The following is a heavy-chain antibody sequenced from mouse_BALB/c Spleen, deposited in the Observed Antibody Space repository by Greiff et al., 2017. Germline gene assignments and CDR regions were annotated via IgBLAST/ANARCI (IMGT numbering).Heavy chain of an antibody. Sequence: EVKLMESGGDLVKPGGSLKLSCAASGFTFSSYGMSWVRQTPDKRLEWVATISSGGSYTYYPDSVKGRFTISRDNAKNTLYLQMSSLKSEDTAMYYCASSNWDVYFDYWGQGTTLTVSS. D-gene: IGHD4-1*01. CDR2: ISSGGSYT. CDR3: ASSNWDVYFDY. J-gene: IGHJ2*01. V-gene: IGHV5-6*01. CDR1: GFTFSSYG.